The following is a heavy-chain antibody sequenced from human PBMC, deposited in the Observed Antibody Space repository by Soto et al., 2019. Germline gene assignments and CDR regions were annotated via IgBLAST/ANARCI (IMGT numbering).Heavy chain of an antibody. Sequence: KGLEWIGEINHSGSTRYNPAIKSRVTISVDTSKNQFSLKLTSVTAADTVVFFFFQAEDGIRDVRSVSAFLLNRSSDL. J-gene: IGHJ2*01. CDR3: FQAEDGIRDVRSVSAFLLNRSSDL. V-gene: IGHV4-34*01. CDR2: INHSGST. D-gene: IGHD3-10*02.